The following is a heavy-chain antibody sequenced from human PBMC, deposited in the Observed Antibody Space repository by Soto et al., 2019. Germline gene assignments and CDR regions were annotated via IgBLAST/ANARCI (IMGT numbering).Heavy chain of an antibody. J-gene: IGHJ6*02. CDR3: ASCPPPSSGHLYYNGMDV. Sequence: HPGGSLRLSCTVSGFTFSSYWMSWVRQAPGKGLEWVANIKQDGGEKYYVDSVKGRFTISRDNAKNSLFLQMNSLRAEDTAVYYCASCPPPSSGHLYYNGMDVWGRGTTVTVSS. V-gene: IGHV3-7*01. CDR1: GFTFSSYW. D-gene: IGHD3-22*01. CDR2: IKQDGGEK.